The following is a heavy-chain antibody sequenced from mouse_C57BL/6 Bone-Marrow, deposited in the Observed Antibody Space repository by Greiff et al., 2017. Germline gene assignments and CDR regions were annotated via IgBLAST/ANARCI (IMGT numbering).Heavy chain of an antibody. CDR2: IDPSDSYT. Sequence: QVQLQQPGAELVMPGASVKLSCKASGYTFTSYWMHWVKQRPGQGLEWIGEIDPSDSYTNYNQKFKGKSTLTVDKSSSTAYMQLSSLTSEDSAVYYCAIEGLQRYFDVWGTGTTVTVSS. J-gene: IGHJ1*03. V-gene: IGHV1-69*01. CDR1: GYTFTSYW. D-gene: IGHD2-4*01. CDR3: AIEGLQRYFDV.